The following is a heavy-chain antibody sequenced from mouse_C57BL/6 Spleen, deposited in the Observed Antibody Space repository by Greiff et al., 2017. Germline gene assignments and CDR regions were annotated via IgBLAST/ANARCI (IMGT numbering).Heavy chain of an antibody. CDR2: INPSTGGT. D-gene: IGHD2-4*01. CDR3: ARSTGLRLGGYYYAMDD. Sequence: VQLKQSGPELVKPGASVKISCKASGYSFTGYYMNWVKQRPEKSLEWIGEINPSTGGTTYNQKFKAKATLTVDTSYSTAYMQLKRLTSEDSAVYYCARSTGLRLGGYYYAMDDWGPGTSVTVSS. J-gene: IGHJ4*01. V-gene: IGHV1-42*01. CDR1: GYSFTGYY.